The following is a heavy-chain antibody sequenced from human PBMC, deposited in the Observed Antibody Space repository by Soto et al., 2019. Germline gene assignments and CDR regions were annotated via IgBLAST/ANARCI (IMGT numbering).Heavy chain of an antibody. Sequence: PGGSLRLSCAASGFTFSSYEMSWVRQAPGKGLEWVSYISSSGSTIYYADSVKGRFTISRDNAKNSLYLQMNSLRAEDTAVYYCARGLMRYFDWLSHPDAFDIWGQGTMVTVSS. CDR1: GFTFSSYE. CDR3: ARGLMRYFDWLSHPDAFDI. J-gene: IGHJ3*02. D-gene: IGHD3-9*01. V-gene: IGHV3-48*03. CDR2: ISSSGSTI.